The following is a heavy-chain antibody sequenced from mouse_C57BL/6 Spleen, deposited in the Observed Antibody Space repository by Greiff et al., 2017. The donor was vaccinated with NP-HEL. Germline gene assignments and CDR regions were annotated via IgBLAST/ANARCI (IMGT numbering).Heavy chain of an antibody. CDR3: ARDQFGGRDYFDY. D-gene: IGHD1-1*01. CDR1: GFTFSSYA. J-gene: IGHJ2*01. Sequence: DVKLVESGGGLVKPGGSLKLSCAASGFTFSSYAMSWVRQTPEKRLEWVATISDGGSYTYYPDNVKGRFTISRDNAKNNLYLQMSHLKSEDTAMYYCARDQFGGRDYFDYWGQGTTLTVSS. V-gene: IGHV5-4*01. CDR2: ISDGGSYT.